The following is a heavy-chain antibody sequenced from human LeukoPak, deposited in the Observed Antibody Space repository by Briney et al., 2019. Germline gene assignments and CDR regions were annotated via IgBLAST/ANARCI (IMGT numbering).Heavy chain of an antibody. J-gene: IGHJ6*03. Sequence: ASVKVSCKVSGYTLTELSMHWVRQAPGKGLEWMGGFDPEDGETIYAQKFQGRVTISADKSTSTAYMELSSLRSEDTAVYYCGRGARPPHYYYYMDVWGKGTTVTVSS. D-gene: IGHD5-12*01. V-gene: IGHV1-24*01. CDR1: GYTLTELS. CDR2: FDPEDGET. CDR3: GRGARPPHYYYYMDV.